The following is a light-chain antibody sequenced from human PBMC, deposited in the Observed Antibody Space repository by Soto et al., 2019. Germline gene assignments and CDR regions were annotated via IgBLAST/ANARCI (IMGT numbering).Light chain of an antibody. CDR1: SSDVGGYKY. CDR3: SSYSNNKFSPFV. CDR2: EVS. J-gene: IGLJ1*01. Sequence: QSALTQPASVSGSLGQSITISCTGTSSDVGGYKYVSWYQQHPGKAPKLLIYEVSNRPSGFSNRFSGSKSGNTASLTISGLQPEDEGDYFCSSYSNNKFSPFVFGSGTKLTVL. V-gene: IGLV2-14*01.